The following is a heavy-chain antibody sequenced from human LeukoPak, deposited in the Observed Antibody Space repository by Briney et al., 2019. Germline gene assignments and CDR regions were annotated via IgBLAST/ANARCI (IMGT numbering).Heavy chain of an antibody. V-gene: IGHV1-8*01. CDR1: GYTFASYD. D-gene: IGHD6-13*01. CDR3: ARYNSSSRYYYYYYGMDV. Sequence: ASVKVSCKASGYTFASYDINWVRQAPGQGLEWMGWMNPNSGNTGYAQKFQGRVTMTRNTSISTAYMELSSLRSEDTAVYYCARYNSSSRYYYYYYGMDVWGQGTTVTVSS. CDR2: MNPNSGNT. J-gene: IGHJ6*02.